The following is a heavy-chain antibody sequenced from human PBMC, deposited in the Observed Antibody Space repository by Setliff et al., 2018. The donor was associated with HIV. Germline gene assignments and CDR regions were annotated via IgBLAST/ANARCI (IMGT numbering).Heavy chain of an antibody. V-gene: IGHV4-34*01. Sequence: LSLTCAVYGGSFSDYYWTWIRQPPGKGLEWIGEINHRGHTNYIPSLRSRVTISVDTSKNHFSLTLTSVTAADTAIYYCARGRHIVATIPLDQWGQGMLVTVSS. CDR1: GGSFSDYY. D-gene: IGHD5-12*01. CDR3: ARGRHIVATIPLDQ. J-gene: IGHJ4*02. CDR2: INHRGHT.